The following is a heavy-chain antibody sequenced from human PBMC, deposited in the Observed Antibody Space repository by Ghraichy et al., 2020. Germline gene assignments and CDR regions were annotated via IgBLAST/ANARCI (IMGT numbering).Heavy chain of an antibody. Sequence: GGSLRLSCAASGFTFSDYYMSWIRQAPGKGLEWVSYISGSSSYTNYADSVKGRFTISRDNAKNSLYLQMNSLRAEDTAVYYCARQTTATGNYFDYWGQGTLVTVSS. CDR1: GFTFSDYY. V-gene: IGHV3-11*06. J-gene: IGHJ4*02. D-gene: IGHD4-17*01. CDR3: ARQTTATGNYFDY. CDR2: ISGSSSYT.